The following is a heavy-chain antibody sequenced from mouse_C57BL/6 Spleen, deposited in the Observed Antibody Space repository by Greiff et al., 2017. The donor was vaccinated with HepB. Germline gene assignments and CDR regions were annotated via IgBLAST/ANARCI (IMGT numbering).Heavy chain of an antibody. CDR3: ARMRNYYGSVDY. J-gene: IGHJ2*01. D-gene: IGHD1-1*01. CDR2: IYPGSGST. CDR1: GYTFTSYW. Sequence: VQLQQPGAELVKPGASVKMSCKASGYTFTSYWITWVKQRPGQGLEWIGDIYPGSGSTNYNEKFKSKATLTVDTSSSTAYMQLSSLTSEDSAVYYCARMRNYYGSVDYWGQGTTLTVSS. V-gene: IGHV1-55*01.